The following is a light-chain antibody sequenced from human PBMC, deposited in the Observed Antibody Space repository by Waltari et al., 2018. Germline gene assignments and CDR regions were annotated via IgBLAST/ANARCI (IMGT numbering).Light chain of an antibody. V-gene: IGKV3-20*01. CDR3: QQYGSSPPYT. CDR1: QSVSSSH. Sequence: EIVLTQSPGTLSLSPGERATLSCMASQSVSSSHLAWYQQKPGQAPRLLIYGASSRATGIPDRFSGSGSGTDFTLTISRLEPEDFAVYYCQQYGSSPPYTFGQGTKLEIK. CDR2: GAS. J-gene: IGKJ2*01.